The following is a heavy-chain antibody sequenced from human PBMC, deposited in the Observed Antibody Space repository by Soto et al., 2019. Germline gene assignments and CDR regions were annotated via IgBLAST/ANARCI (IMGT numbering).Heavy chain of an antibody. Sequence: ASVKVSCKASGYTFTGYYMHWVRQAPGQGLERMGWINPNSGGTNYAQKFQGRVTMTRDTSISTAYMELSRLRSDDTAVYYCARGTDYGDPLLYFDYWGQGTLVTVSS. CDR2: INPNSGGT. CDR3: ARGTDYGDPLLYFDY. V-gene: IGHV1-2*02. J-gene: IGHJ4*02. D-gene: IGHD4-17*01. CDR1: GYTFTGYY.